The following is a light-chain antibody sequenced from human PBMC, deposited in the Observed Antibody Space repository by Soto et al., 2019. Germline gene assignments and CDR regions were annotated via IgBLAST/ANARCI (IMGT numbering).Light chain of an antibody. CDR3: QQYTDWPIT. V-gene: IGKV3-15*01. Sequence: EVLMTHSPATLSVSPWDIATLSCRASQSINSNLAWYQQQPGQAPRLLIYAASTRATAVPDRFSGSGSGTDFTLTITSLQSDDFAVYFCQQYTDWPITIGQGTRLEIK. CDR2: AAS. J-gene: IGKJ5*01. CDR1: QSINSN.